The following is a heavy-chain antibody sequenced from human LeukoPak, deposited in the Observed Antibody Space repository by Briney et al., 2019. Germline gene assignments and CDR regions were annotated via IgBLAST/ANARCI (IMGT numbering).Heavy chain of an antibody. CDR3: ARGVRITIFGAKRYDY. J-gene: IGHJ4*02. Sequence: ASVKVSCKASGYTFTSYYMHWVRQATGQGLEWMGWMNPNSGNTGYAQKFQGRVTMTRNTSISTAYMELSSLRSEDTAVYYCARGVRITIFGAKRYDYWGQGTLVTVSS. CDR1: GYTFTSYY. V-gene: IGHV1-8*02. D-gene: IGHD3-3*01. CDR2: MNPNSGNT.